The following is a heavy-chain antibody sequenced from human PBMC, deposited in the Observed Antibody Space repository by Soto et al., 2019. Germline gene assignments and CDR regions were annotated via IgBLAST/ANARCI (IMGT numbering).Heavy chain of an antibody. Sequence: ASVKVSCKASGYTFTSYGISWVRQAPGQGLEWMGWISAYNGNTNYAQKLQGRVTMTTDTSTSTAYMELRSLRSDDTAVYYCARDRGGYYDILTGPFDYWGQGTLVTVSS. J-gene: IGHJ4*02. CDR3: ARDRGGYYDILTGPFDY. CDR2: ISAYNGNT. V-gene: IGHV1-18*01. CDR1: GYTFTSYG. D-gene: IGHD3-9*01.